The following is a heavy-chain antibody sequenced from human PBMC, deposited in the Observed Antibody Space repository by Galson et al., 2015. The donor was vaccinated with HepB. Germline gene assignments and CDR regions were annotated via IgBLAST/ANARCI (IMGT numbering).Heavy chain of an antibody. J-gene: IGHJ3*02. CDR3: ARGPWELWLPGDAFDI. D-gene: IGHD5-18*01. CDR1: GYTFTSYA. CDR2: INAGNGNT. V-gene: IGHV1-3*01. Sequence: SVKVSCKASGYTFTSYAMHWVRQAPGQRLEWMGWINAGNGNTKYSQKFQGRVTITRDTSASTAYMELSSLRSEDTAVYYCARGPWELWLPGDAFDIWGQGTMVTVSS.